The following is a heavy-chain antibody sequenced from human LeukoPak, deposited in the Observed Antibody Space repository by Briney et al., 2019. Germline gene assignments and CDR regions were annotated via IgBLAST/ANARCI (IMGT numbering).Heavy chain of an antibody. V-gene: IGHV4-61*01. CDR1: GGSVSSGSYY. J-gene: IGHJ6*02. D-gene: IGHD3-10*01. Sequence: SETLSLTCTVSGGSVSSGSYYWSWIRQPPGKGLEWIGYIYFTGSTNYHPSLKSRVVMSVDTSKNQFSLKLSSVTAADTAVYYCAKDIYGSGSYYGNGLDVWGRGTTVTVSS. CDR3: AKDIYGSGSYYGNGLDV. CDR2: IYFTGST.